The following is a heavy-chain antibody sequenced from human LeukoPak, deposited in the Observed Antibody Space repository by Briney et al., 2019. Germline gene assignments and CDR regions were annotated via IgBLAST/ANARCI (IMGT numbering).Heavy chain of an antibody. CDR3: ATETSEYSSGWYY. Sequence: GASVKVSCKASGYTFTGYYIHWVRQAPGQGLEWMAWINPNSGGTNYAQKFQGRVTMTRDTSISTAYMELSRLRSDDTAVYYCATETSEYSSGWYYWGQGTLVTVSS. D-gene: IGHD6-19*01. CDR2: INPNSGGT. J-gene: IGHJ4*02. V-gene: IGHV1-2*02. CDR1: GYTFTGYY.